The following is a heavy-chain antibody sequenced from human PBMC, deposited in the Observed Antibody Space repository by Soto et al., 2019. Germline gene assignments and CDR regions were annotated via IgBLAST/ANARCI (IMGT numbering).Heavy chain of an antibody. V-gene: IGHV4-31*03. CDR2: IYYSGST. D-gene: IGHD3-10*01. J-gene: IGHJ6*02. CDR1: GGSISSGGYY. CDR3: ARARTAFTMAEGMDV. Sequence: QVQLQESGPGLVKPSQTLSLTCTVSGGSISSGGYYWSWIRQHPGKGLEWTGYIYYSGSTYYNPSLKGRFTISVDTSKNHFSLNLSSVTAADTAVYYCARARTAFTMAEGMDVWGQGTTVTVSS.